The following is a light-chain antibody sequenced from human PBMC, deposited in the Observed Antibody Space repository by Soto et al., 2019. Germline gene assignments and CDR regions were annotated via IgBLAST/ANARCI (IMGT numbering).Light chain of an antibody. CDR1: QSVLYSSNNKNY. CDR2: WAS. J-gene: IGKJ4*01. CDR3: QQYYSTRLT. Sequence: DLLLTPSPYSLSVSLGERATINCKSSQSVLYSSNNKNYLAWYQQKPGQPPKLLIYWASTRESGVPDRFSGSGSGTDFTLTISSLQAEDVAVYYCQQYYSTRLTFGGGTKVDIK. V-gene: IGKV4-1*01.